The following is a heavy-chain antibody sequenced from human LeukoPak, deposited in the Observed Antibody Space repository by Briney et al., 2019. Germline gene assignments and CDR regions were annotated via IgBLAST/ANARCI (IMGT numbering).Heavy chain of an antibody. V-gene: IGHV4-34*01. CDR1: GGSFSGYY. CDR2: INHSGST. J-gene: IGHJ5*02. D-gene: IGHD3-3*01. Sequence: SETLSLTCAVYGGSFSGYYWSWIRQPPGKGLEWIGEINHSGSTNYNPSLKSRVTISVDTSKNHFSLKLSSVTAADTAVYYCARAGRRSYYDFLSGYYGNWFDPWGQGTLVTVSS. CDR3: ARAGRRSYYDFLSGYYGNWFDP.